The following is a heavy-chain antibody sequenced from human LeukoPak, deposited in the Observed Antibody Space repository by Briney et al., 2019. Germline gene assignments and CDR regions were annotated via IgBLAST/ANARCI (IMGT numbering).Heavy chain of an antibody. D-gene: IGHD4-17*01. V-gene: IGHV1-69*04. CDR3: ARSYGDLDRGIVYYFDY. CDR1: GGTFSSYA. CDR2: IIAIVGIA. Sequence: SVKVSCKASGGTFSSYAISWVRQAPGQGLEWMGRIIAIVGIANYAQKFQGRVTITADKSTSTAYMELSSLRSEDTAVYYCARSYGDLDRGIVYYFDYWGQGTLVTVSS. J-gene: IGHJ4*02.